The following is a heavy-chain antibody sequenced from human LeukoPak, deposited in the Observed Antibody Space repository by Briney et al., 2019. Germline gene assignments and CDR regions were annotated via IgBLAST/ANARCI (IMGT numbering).Heavy chain of an antibody. D-gene: IGHD3-16*01. CDR2: ISSSSSYI. V-gene: IGHV3-21*01. Sequence: TGGSLRLSCAASGFTFSSYSMNWVRQAPGKGLEWVSSISSSSSYIYYADSVKGRFTISRDNAKNSLYLQMNSLRAGDTAVYYCARDHYDLIDYWGQGTLVTVSS. CDR1: GFTFSSYS. CDR3: ARDHYDLIDY. J-gene: IGHJ4*02.